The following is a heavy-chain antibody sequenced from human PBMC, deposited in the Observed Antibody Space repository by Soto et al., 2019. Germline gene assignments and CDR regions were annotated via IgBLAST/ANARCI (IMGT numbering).Heavy chain of an antibody. J-gene: IGHJ4*02. CDR1: GFTFSNCA. CDR3: EEAIEGAWEPNDY. D-gene: IGHD1-26*01. V-gene: IGHV3-23*01. Sequence: EVQLLESGGGVVQPGGSLRLSCAASGFTFSNCAMKWVRQAPGKGLEWVSDISRAGSNIYYADSVKGRFTISRDNSKNTLYLQMNGLRAAATGVYYCEEAIEGAWEPNDYWGQGTRVTVSS. CDR2: ISRAGSNI.